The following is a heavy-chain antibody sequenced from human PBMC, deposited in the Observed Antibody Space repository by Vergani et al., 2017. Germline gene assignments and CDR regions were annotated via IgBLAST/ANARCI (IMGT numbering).Heavy chain of an antibody. CDR3: ARETRSITMVRGVMIGWFDP. CDR2: IYTSGST. Sequence: QVQLQESGPGLVKPSQTLSLTCTVSGGSISSGSYYWSWIRQPAGKGLEWIGSIYTSGSTHYNPSLKSRVTISVATAKNQFSLKLSSVTASDTAVYYCARETRSITMVRGVMIGWFDPWGQGTLVTVSS. J-gene: IGHJ5*02. D-gene: IGHD3-10*01. V-gene: IGHV4-61*02. CDR1: GGSISSGSYY.